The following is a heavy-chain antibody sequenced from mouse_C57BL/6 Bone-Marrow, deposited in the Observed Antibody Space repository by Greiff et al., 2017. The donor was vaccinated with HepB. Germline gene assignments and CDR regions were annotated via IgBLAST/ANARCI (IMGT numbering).Heavy chain of an antibody. CDR1: GFSFNTYA. Sequence: EVKVEESGGGLVQPKGSLKLSCAASGFSFNTYAMNWVRQAPGKGLEWVARIRSKSNNYATYYADSVKDRFTISRDDSESMLYLQMNNLKTEDTAMYYCVRHGYYYGSIPYYAMDYWGQGTSVTVSS. J-gene: IGHJ4*01. V-gene: IGHV10-1*01. D-gene: IGHD1-1*01. CDR2: IRSKSNNYAT. CDR3: VRHGYYYGSIPYYAMDY.